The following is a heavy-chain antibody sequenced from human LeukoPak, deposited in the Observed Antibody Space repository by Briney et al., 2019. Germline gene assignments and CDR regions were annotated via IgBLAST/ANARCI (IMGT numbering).Heavy chain of an antibody. V-gene: IGHV4-59*01. CDR3: AGATSREAFDI. Sequence: SETLSLTCTVSGGSISDYYWSWIRQPPGKGLEWMGYIYYSGSTNYTPSLKSRVTISINTSKNQFSLRLSSVTAADTAVYYCAGATSREAFDIWGQGTRVTVSS. CDR2: IYYSGST. J-gene: IGHJ3*02. CDR1: GGSISDYY. D-gene: IGHD2-2*01.